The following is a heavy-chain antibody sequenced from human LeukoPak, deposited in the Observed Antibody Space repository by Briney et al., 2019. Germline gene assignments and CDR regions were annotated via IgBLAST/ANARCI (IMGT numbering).Heavy chain of an antibody. CDR1: GGSFSGYY. Sequence: PSETLSLTCAVYGGSFSGYYWSWIRQPPGKGLEWIGEISHSGSTNYNPSLKSRVTISVDTSRNQFSLKLSSVTAADTAVYYCARGLPRWGARLRWFDPWGQGTLVTVSS. CDR3: ARGLPRWGARLRWFDP. V-gene: IGHV4-34*01. D-gene: IGHD1-26*01. CDR2: ISHSGST. J-gene: IGHJ5*02.